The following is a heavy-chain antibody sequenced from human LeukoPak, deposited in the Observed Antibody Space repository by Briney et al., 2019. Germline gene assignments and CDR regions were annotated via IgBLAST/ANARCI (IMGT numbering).Heavy chain of an antibody. Sequence: GGSLRLSCAASGFTFSSYAMHWVRQAPGKGLEWVAVISSDGSNKFYADSVKGRFTISRDSSQNTLNLQMNSLRAEGTAVYYCARGRYSVGSSSGYYYYYMDVWGKGTTVTVSS. CDR3: ARGRYSVGSSSGYYYYYMDV. J-gene: IGHJ6*03. CDR1: GFTFSSYA. D-gene: IGHD6-6*01. CDR2: ISSDGSNK. V-gene: IGHV3-30-3*01.